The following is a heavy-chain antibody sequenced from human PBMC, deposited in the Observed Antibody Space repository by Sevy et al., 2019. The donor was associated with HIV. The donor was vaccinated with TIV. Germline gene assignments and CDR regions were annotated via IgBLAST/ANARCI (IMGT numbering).Heavy chain of an antibody. D-gene: IGHD3-9*01. V-gene: IGHV3-9*01. CDR1: GFTFNDFA. CDR2: ITWNSASK. J-gene: IGHJ4*02. Sequence: GGSLRLSCAASGFTFNDFAMHWVRQVPGKGLEWVSGITWNSASKDYANSVRGRFTISRDNAKNSLFLEMNSLRGEDTAFYYCVKDSMTSLTPSYFDNWGQGTLVTVSS. CDR3: VKDSMTSLTPSYFDN.